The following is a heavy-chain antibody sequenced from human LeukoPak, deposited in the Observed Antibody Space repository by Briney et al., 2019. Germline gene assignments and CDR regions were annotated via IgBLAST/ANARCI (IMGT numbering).Heavy chain of an antibody. CDR1: GFTFSSYE. CDR2: ISSSGSTI. CDR3: ARDGGSSDAFDI. J-gene: IGHJ3*02. V-gene: IGHV3-48*03. Sequence: PGGSLRLSCAASGFTFSSYEMNWVRQAPGKGLEWVSYISSSGSTIYYADSVKGRFTISRDNAKNSLYLQMNSLRAEDTAVYYCARDGGSSDAFDIWGQGTMVTVSS. D-gene: IGHD2-15*01.